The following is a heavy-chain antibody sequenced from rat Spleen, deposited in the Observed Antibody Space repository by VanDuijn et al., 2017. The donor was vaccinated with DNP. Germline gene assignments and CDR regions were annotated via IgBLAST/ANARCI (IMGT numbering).Heavy chain of an antibody. J-gene: IGHJ2*01. CDR3: ASRPPPTRGPFDY. D-gene: IGHD3-2*01. CDR2: ISYSGST. CDR1: GYSITSNY. V-gene: IGHV3-1*01. Sequence: EVQLQESGPGLVKPSQSLSLTCSVTGYSITSNYWGWIRKFPGNKMEWIGHISYSGSTSYNPSLKSRISITRDTSKRQFFLQLNSVTTEDTATYYCASRPPPTRGPFDYWGQGVMVTVSS.